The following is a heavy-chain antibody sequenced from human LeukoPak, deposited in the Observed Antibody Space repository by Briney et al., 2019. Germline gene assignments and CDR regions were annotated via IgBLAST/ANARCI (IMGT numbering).Heavy chain of an antibody. CDR2: IHPRSGET. Sequence: ALVKVSCKASGYSFTAFYIHWVRQAPGQGLEWMGWIHPRSGETNYAYKFRGRVTMTRDTSISTTYMDLGSLGSDDTAVYYCARDGEYGTGSYYRGCFDYWGQGTLVTVSS. CDR1: GYSFTAFY. D-gene: IGHD3-10*01. V-gene: IGHV1-2*02. J-gene: IGHJ4*02. CDR3: ARDGEYGTGSYYRGCFDY.